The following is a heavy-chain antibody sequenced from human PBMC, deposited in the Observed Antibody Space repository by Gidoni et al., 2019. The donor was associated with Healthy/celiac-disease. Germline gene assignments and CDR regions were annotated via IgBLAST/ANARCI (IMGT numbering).Heavy chain of an antibody. Sequence: EVQLVESGGGLVQPGGFLRLACAASGFTVSSNYMSWVRQAPGKGLEWVSVIYSGGSTYYADSVKGRFTISRDNSKNTLYLQMNSLRAEDTAVYYCAMRVGDSSGYYGPLDYWGQGTLVTVSS. CDR2: IYSGGST. CDR3: AMRVGDSSGYYGPLDY. D-gene: IGHD3-22*01. J-gene: IGHJ4*02. CDR1: GFTVSSNY. V-gene: IGHV3-66*02.